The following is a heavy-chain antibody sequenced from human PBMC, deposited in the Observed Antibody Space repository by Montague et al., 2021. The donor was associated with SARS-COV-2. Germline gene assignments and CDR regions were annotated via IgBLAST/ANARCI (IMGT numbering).Heavy chain of an antibody. J-gene: IGHJ4*02. V-gene: IGHV4-34*01. Sequence: SETLSLTCAVYGGSFSGYYWTWIRQSPGKGLEWIGEINHSGSTNYSPSLESRVTISVDTSKNQFSLKLNSVTAADTAIYYCARATVDINMLLVVITSVTNYFTSGGKGTLVPVSP. D-gene: IGHD3-22*01. CDR2: INHSGST. CDR1: GGSFSGYY. CDR3: ARATVDINMLLVVITSVTNYFTS.